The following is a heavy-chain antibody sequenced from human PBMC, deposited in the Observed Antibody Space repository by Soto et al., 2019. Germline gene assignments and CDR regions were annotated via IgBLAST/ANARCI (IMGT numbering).Heavy chain of an antibody. V-gene: IGHV3-23*01. CDR3: AKAKGLRGSSYFGD. J-gene: IGHJ4*02. CDR2: ISGSGDGT. Sequence: EVQLRQSGGGVVQPGGSLRLSCVASGFSFNNYAMTWVRQAPGKGLEWVSGISGSGDGTYYADSVKDRFSVSRDKSTSTVHLQRSSLRVEDTAVYYCAKAKGLRGSSYFGDWGQGALVIVSS. D-gene: IGHD3-16*01. CDR1: GFSFNNYA.